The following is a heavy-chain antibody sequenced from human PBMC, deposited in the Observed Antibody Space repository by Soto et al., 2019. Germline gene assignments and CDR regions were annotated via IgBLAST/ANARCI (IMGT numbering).Heavy chain of an antibody. CDR2: ISTHNGNT. V-gene: IGHV1-18*04. CDR3: AREGILGLFDAYDL. CDR1: VFTSSG. J-gene: IGHJ3*01. Sequence: SVKVSCKASVFTSSGISWVRQAPGQRLEWMGWISTHNGNTIYAQKFQGRVIMTMDTSTTTVYMELRSLRPDDTAVYLCAREGILGLFDAYDLWGQGTMVTVSS. D-gene: IGHD3-3*01.